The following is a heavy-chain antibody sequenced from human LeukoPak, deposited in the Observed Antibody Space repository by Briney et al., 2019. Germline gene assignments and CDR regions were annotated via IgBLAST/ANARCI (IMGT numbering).Heavy chain of an antibody. Sequence: GGSLRLSCAASGFTFSSYWMHWVRQAPGKGLVWVSRINSDGSSTSYADSVKGRFTISRDNAKNSLYLQMNSLRDEDTAVYYCARDRGIVGARIDYWGQGTLVTVSS. CDR2: INSDGSST. CDR3: ARDRGIVGARIDY. V-gene: IGHV3-74*01. J-gene: IGHJ4*02. CDR1: GFTFSSYW. D-gene: IGHD1-26*01.